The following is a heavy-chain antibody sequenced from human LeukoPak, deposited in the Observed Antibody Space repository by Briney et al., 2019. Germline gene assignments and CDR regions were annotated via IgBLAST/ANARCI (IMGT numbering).Heavy chain of an antibody. CDR3: AKGMGRYYYYMDV. CDR2: ISWNSGSI. CDR1: GFTSNDYA. V-gene: IGHV3-9*02. J-gene: IGHJ6*03. D-gene: IGHD3-16*01. Sequence: GGSLRHSCAASGFTSNDYAMHWVRQPPGKGLEWVSGISWNSGSIGYADSVEGRFTISRDNAKNSLYLQMNSLRAEDTALYYCAKGMGRYYYYMDVWGKGTTVTISS.